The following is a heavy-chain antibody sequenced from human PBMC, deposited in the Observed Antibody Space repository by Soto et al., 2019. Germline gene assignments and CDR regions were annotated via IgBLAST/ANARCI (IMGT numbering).Heavy chain of an antibody. J-gene: IGHJ4*02. CDR2: INSSGGYT. D-gene: IGHD3-3*01. CDR3: ARAPEAQANFGRGYHAPDF. Sequence: ASVEVSCKESGYTFTSYYMHWVRQDPGQGIEWMGVINSSGGYTSYAQKFQGRVTMTRDTSTITVYMVPSSLRSEDTAEYYCARAPEAQANFGRGYHAPDFWGQVALFTVSS. V-gene: IGHV1-46*01. CDR1: GYTFTSYY.